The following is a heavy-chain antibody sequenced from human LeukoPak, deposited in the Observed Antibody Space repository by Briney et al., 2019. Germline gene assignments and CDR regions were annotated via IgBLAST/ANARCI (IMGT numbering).Heavy chain of an antibody. V-gene: IGHV3-74*01. CDR1: GFTFNSYW. J-gene: IGHJ1*01. CDR3: TTDRGSV. CDR2: INGDGTTT. Sequence: GGSLRLSCAASGFTFNSYWMHWVRQGPGKGLVWVSRINGDGTTTGYADSVKGRFTISRDNAKNTLYLQMNGLKSEDTAVYYCTTDRGSVWGQGTLVTASS.